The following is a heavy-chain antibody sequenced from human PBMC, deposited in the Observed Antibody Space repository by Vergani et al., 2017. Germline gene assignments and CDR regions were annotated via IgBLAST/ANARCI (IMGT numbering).Heavy chain of an antibody. CDR1: GGSISSGGYS. CDR3: TRVCPVDRYFDY. Sequence: QLQLQESGSGLVTPSQTLSLTCAVSGGSISSGGYSWRWIRQPPGKGLGWIWYIYHSRSTYSNPSLKGRVTISVDRSKNQFSLKLSSVTAAGTAVHYCTRVCPVDRYFDYWGQGTLVTVSS. CDR2: IYHSRST. V-gene: IGHV4-30-2*01. J-gene: IGHJ4*02.